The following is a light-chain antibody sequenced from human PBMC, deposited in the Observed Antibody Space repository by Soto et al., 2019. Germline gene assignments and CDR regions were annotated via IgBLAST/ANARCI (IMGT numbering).Light chain of an antibody. CDR2: GSS. CDR3: QQYGASPRT. Sequence: DIVMTQSPGTLSLSPGERATLSCRASQTISSNNLAWYQQKPGQSPRLLIYGSSSRATGIPDRFSGRGSGTDFTLTISRLEPEDFVVYYCQQYGASPRTFGQGTKVEI. J-gene: IGKJ1*01. CDR1: QTISSNN. V-gene: IGKV3-20*01.